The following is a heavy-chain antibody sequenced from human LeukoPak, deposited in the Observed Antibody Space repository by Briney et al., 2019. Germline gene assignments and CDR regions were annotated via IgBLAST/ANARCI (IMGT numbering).Heavy chain of an antibody. Sequence: PGGSLRLSCTASGFTFSTYWINWVRQSPGKGLVWVALINGDGSTTAHADSVKGRFTISRDNAKNSLYLQMNSLRAEDTAVYYCARGGLWFGESYGDYWGQGTLVTVSS. CDR3: ARGGLWFGESYGDY. V-gene: IGHV3-74*03. D-gene: IGHD3-10*01. J-gene: IGHJ4*02. CDR2: INGDGSTT. CDR1: GFTFSTYW.